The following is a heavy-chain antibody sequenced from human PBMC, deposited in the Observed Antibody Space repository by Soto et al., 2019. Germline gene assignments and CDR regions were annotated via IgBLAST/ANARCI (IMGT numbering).Heavy chain of an antibody. CDR2: IIPIFGTA. J-gene: IGHJ4*02. CDR3: ARDGGRHSGGIDY. D-gene: IGHD2-15*01. V-gene: IGHV1-69*01. Sequence: QAQLVQSGAEVKKPGSSVKVSCKASGGTFSSYSINWVRQAPGQGLEWMGEIIPIFGTANYAQKFQGRVTITADESTSTAYMELSSLRAEDTPVYYCARDGGRHSGGIDYWGQGTLVTVSS. CDR1: GGTFSSYS.